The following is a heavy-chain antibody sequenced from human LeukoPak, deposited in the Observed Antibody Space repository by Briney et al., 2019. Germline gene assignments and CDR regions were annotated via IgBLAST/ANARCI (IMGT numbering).Heavy chain of an antibody. J-gene: IGHJ4*02. D-gene: IGHD3-22*01. Sequence: SGTLSLTCAVSGGSISSSNWWSWVRQPPGKGLEWIGEIYHSGSINYNPSLKSRVTISVDKSKNQFSLKLSSVTAADTAVYYCAKWPYYDSSGYSYWGQGTLVTVSS. CDR3: AKWPYYDSSGYSY. CDR1: GGSISSSNW. V-gene: IGHV4-4*02. CDR2: IYHSGSI.